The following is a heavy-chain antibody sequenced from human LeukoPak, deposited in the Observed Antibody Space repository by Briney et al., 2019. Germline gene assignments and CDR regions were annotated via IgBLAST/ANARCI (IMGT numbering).Heavy chain of an antibody. V-gene: IGHV3-33*06. D-gene: IGHD2-2*01. J-gene: IGHJ4*02. CDR2: IWFDGGKI. CDR1: GFTLSHYG. Sequence: GRSLRLSCAASGFTLSHYGMHWVRQAPGMGLEWVAVIWFDGGKIHYPDSVKGRFTISRDNSKNTLYLQMDSLRAEDTAIYYCAKGVGSASPYYFDYWGQGTLVTVSS. CDR3: AKGVGSASPYYFDY.